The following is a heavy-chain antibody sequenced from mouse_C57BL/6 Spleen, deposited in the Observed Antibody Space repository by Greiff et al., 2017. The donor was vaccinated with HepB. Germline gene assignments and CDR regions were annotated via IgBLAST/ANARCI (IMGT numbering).Heavy chain of an antibody. CDR1: GYTFTSYW. D-gene: IGHD1-1*02. J-gene: IGHJ1*03. V-gene: IGHV1-55*01. CDR3: ARGGNYWYFDV. Sequence: VQLQQPGAELVKPGASVKMSCKASGYTFTSYWITWVKQRPGQGLEWIGDIYPGSGSTNYNEKFKSKATLTVDKSSSTAYMQLSSLTSEDSAVYYCARGGNYWYFDVWGTGTTVTVSS. CDR2: IYPGSGST.